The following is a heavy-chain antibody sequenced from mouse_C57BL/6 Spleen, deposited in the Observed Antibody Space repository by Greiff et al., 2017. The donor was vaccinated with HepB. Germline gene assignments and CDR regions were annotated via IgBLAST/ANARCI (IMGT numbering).Heavy chain of an antibody. D-gene: IGHD2-2*01. CDR1: GYTFTSYW. J-gene: IGHJ1*03. CDR2: IYPSDSET. V-gene: IGHV1-61*01. Sequence: VQLQQSGAELVRPGSSVKLSCKASGYTFTSYWMDWVKQRPGQGLEWIGNIYPSDSETHYNQKFKDKATLTVDKSSSTAYMQLSSLTSEDSAVYYCARRLRRGYWYFDVWGTGTTVTVSS. CDR3: ARRLRRGYWYFDV.